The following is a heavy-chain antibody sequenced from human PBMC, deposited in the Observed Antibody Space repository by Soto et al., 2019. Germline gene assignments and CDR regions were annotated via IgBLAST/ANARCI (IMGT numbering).Heavy chain of an antibody. D-gene: IGHD5-12*01. J-gene: IGHJ3*02. CDR3: ARDHHEYSRYDLDAFDI. V-gene: IGHV6-1*01. Sequence: SQTLSLTCAISGDSVSSNSAAWNWIRQSPSRGLEWLGRTYYRSKWYNDYAVSVKSRITINPDTSKNQFSLQLNSVTPEDTAVYYCARDHHEYSRYDLDAFDIWGQGTMVTVSS. CDR2: TYYRSKWYN. CDR1: GDSVSSNSAA.